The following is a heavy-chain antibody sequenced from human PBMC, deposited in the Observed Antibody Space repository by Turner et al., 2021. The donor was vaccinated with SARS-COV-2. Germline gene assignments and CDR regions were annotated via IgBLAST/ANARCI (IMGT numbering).Heavy chain of an antibody. Sequence: QVQLQESGPGLVKPSETLSLPCTVSGGSISSYYWSWIRQFPGKGLEWIGYIHHSASTHYNTSLRSRVTLSIDTAKKRLSLKMKSVTAADTAVYHCARNTCSSNSCLAVFDPWGQGTLVSVSS. D-gene: IGHD2-2*01. V-gene: IGHV4-59*01. CDR2: IHHSAST. CDR3: ARNTCSSNSCLAVFDP. J-gene: IGHJ5*02. CDR1: GGSISSYY.